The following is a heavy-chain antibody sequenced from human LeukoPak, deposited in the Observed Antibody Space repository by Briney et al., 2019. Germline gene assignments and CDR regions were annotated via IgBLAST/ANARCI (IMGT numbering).Heavy chain of an antibody. V-gene: IGHV3-30-3*01. D-gene: IGHD3-22*01. J-gene: IGHJ1*01. Sequence: GGSLRLSCAASGFTFSSYDMHWVRQAPGKGLEWVAVISYDGSNKYYADSVKGRFTISRDYSKNTLFLQMNSLRAEDTALYFCARDGAGHYYDYSGCLGYWGQGTLVTVSS. CDR3: ARDGAGHYYDYSGCLGY. CDR1: GFTFSSYD. CDR2: ISYDGSNK.